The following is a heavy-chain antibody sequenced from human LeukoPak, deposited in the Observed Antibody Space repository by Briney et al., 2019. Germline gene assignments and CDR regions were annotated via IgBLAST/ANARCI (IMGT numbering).Heavy chain of an antibody. D-gene: IGHD5-12*01. CDR3: ARERGYSGYDSREYNYFDY. CDR1: GFTFSGST. V-gene: IGHV3-21*01. CDR2: ISTSSSYI. J-gene: IGHJ4*02. Sequence: GGSLRLSCAASGFTFSGSTMNWVRQAPGKGLEWVSFISTSSSYIYYADSVRGRFTISRDNSKNTLYLQMKSLRTEDTAVYYCARERGYSGYDSREYNYFDYWGQGTLVTVSS.